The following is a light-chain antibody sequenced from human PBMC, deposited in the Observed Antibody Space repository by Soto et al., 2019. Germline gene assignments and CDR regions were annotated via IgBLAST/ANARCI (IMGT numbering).Light chain of an antibody. Sequence: QSVLTQPASVSASPGQSVTISCIGTYSDIGGYKHVSWYQQHPGKAPRLIIYEASNRPSGISNRFSGSKSGNTASLTISGLQADDEADYYCSSYTSSSTLLIFGGGTKATVL. V-gene: IGLV2-14*01. CDR3: SSYTSSSTLLI. CDR2: EAS. CDR1: YSDIGGYKH. J-gene: IGLJ1*01.